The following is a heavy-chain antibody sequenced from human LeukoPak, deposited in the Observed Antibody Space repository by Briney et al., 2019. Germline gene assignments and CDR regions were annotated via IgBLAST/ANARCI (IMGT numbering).Heavy chain of an antibody. CDR1: GGSFSGYY. CDR3: ARTGRGVSFDP. J-gene: IGHJ5*02. D-gene: IGHD1-1*01. CDR2: INHSGST. Sequence: PSETLSLTCAVYGGSFSGYYWSWIRQPPGKGLEWIGEINHSGSTNYNPSLKSRVTISADTSKNQFSLKLSSVTAADTAVYYCARTGRGVSFDPWGQGTLVTVSS. V-gene: IGHV4-34*01.